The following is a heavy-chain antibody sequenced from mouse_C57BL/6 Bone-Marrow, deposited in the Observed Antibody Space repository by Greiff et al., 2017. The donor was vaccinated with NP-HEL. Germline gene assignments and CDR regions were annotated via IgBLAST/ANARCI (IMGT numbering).Heavy chain of an antibody. Sequence: QVQLKQSGPELVKPGASVKISCKASGYAFSSSWMNWVKQRPGKGLEWIGRIYPGDGDTNYNGKFKGKATLTADKSSSTAYMQLSSLTSEDSAVYFCARCQLRLFDYWGQGTTLTVSS. D-gene: IGHD3-2*02. J-gene: IGHJ2*01. V-gene: IGHV1-82*01. CDR1: GYAFSSSW. CDR2: IYPGDGDT. CDR3: ARCQLRLFDY.